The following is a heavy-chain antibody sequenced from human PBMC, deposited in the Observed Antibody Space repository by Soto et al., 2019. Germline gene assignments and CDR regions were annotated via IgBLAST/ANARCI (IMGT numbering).Heavy chain of an antibody. J-gene: IGHJ4*02. CDR2: IYASGST. CDR3: AKDRVTILGVVITDFDY. CDR1: DDSISSGGYY. V-gene: IGHV4-31*03. Sequence: QVQLQESGPGMVEPSQTLSLTCTVSDDSISSGGYYWSWIRQHPGKGLEWIGNIYASGSTFYNPSLKSRITMSVDRSKNQFSLKLTSVTAADTAVYLCAKDRVTILGVVITDFDYWGQGTLVTVSS. D-gene: IGHD3-3*01.